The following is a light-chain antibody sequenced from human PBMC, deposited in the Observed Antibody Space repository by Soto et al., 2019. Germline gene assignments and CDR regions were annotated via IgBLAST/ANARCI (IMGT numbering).Light chain of an antibody. CDR3: GQDSSLPLT. CDR2: GAS. CDR1: QSVSNSY. Sequence: ELVLTPSPGTLSLSPGERVTLSCMPSQSVSNSYLAWYQHKPGQTPRLLIYGASSRATCIPDRVRGSGSGTDVSLSLSRQEPEDIEVHYCGQDSSLPLTLGQGTQLE. J-gene: IGKJ2*01. V-gene: IGKV3-20*01.